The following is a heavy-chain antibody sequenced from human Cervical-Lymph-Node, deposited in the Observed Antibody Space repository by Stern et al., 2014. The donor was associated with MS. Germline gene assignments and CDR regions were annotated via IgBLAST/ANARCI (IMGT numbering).Heavy chain of an antibody. Sequence: VQLVESGGGVVQPGRSLRLSCAASGFTFDSYAMHWVRQTPGKGLEWVAVISYDGDNKYYADSVKGRFTISRDNSKNTLLLLMNSLSPEDTAVYYCAREKFSSSSRLFDYWGQGALVTVTS. CDR3: AREKFSSSSRLFDY. J-gene: IGHJ4*02. D-gene: IGHD6-6*01. CDR2: ISYDGDNK. CDR1: GFTFDSYA. V-gene: IGHV3-30-3*01.